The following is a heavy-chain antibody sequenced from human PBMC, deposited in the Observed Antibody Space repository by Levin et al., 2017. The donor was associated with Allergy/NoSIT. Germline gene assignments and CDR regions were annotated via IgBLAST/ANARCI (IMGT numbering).Heavy chain of an antibody. J-gene: IGHJ4*02. D-gene: IGHD3-22*01. Sequence: GESLKISCKASGYTFTNYGISWVRQAPGQGLEWMGWVSAYNGNTNYAQKLQGRATMTTDTSTSTAYMELWSLRSDDTAVYYCARGSPSRNYYDRSGPDYWGQGTLVTVSS. V-gene: IGHV1-18*01. CDR3: ARGSPSRNYYDRSGPDY. CDR2: VSAYNGNT. CDR1: GYTFTNYG.